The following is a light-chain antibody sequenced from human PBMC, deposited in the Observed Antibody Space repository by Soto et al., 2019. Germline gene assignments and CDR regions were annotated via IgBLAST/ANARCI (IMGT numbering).Light chain of an antibody. V-gene: IGLV2-14*01. CDR2: EVN. CDR1: SSGIGTYNY. CDR3: CSFTTSSTWL. J-gene: IGLJ3*02. Sequence: QSALTQPASVSGSPGQSITISCSETSSGIGTYNYVSWYQLHPGKVPKLIIYEVNNRPSGISPRFSGSKSGKTASLTISRLQAGDEADYYCCSFTTSSTWLFGRGTKLTV.